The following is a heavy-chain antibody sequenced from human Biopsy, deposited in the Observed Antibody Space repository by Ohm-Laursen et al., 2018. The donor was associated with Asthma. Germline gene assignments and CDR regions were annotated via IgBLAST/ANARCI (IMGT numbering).Heavy chain of an antibody. Sequence: GASVKVSRKAPGGTFSNFAISWVRQAPGQGLEWLGGTMTVFGTTNYAQKFQGRVTITADESTSTAYMEVTSLRSEDTAIYYCARRQVGYSSGWSLLLKKIYYSGMDVWGQGTAVTVSS. CDR2: TMTVFGTT. CDR3: ARRQVGYSSGWSLLLKKIYYSGMDV. D-gene: IGHD6-19*01. V-gene: IGHV1-69*13. J-gene: IGHJ6*02. CDR1: GGTFSNFA.